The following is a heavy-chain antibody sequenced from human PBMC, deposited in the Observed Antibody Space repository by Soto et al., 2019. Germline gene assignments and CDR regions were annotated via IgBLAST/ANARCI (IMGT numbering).Heavy chain of an antibody. V-gene: IGHV3-30*03. D-gene: IGHD1-26*01. CDR3: ARTRSAWSDFHYYSLDV. Sequence: QVQLVESGGGVVQPGRSLRLSCAASGFTFNSYGMHWVRQGPGNGLEWVAVIAYDSTKTYYADSVKGRFTISRDNSNSALYVQMNSLTGEDTAVYYCARTRSAWSDFHYYSLDVWGQGTTGTVSS. CDR2: IAYDSTKT. CDR1: GFTFNSYG. J-gene: IGHJ6*02.